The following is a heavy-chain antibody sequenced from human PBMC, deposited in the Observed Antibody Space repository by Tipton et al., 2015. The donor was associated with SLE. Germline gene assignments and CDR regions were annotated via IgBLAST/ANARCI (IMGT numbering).Heavy chain of an antibody. V-gene: IGHV4-59*08. Sequence: TLSLTCTVSGVSISDHSWGWIRQPPGKGLEWIGYISYSGRSNYNPSLKSQVTISLDTSKNQVSLKVSSVTAADTAVYYCARRFRDSYYFDYWGQGTLATVSS. CDR3: ARRFRDSYYFDY. J-gene: IGHJ4*02. CDR2: ISYSGRS. CDR1: GVSISDHS.